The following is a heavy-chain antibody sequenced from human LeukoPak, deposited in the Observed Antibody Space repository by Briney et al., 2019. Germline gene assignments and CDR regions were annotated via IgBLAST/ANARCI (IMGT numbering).Heavy chain of an antibody. CDR2: MYYSGST. CDR1: GGSISSSSYY. V-gene: IGHV4-39*01. CDR3: ARHVRSGWTYFDS. D-gene: IGHD2-15*01. J-gene: IGHJ4*02. Sequence: PPETLSLTCTVSGGSISSSSYYWGWIRQPPGKGLEWIGSMYYSGSTYYNPSLKSRITISVDTSKNQFSLKLSSVTAADTAVYYCARHVRSGWTYFDSWGQGTLVTVSS.